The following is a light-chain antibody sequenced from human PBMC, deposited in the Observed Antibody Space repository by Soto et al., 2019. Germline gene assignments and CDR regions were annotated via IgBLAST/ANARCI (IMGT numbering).Light chain of an antibody. J-gene: IGKJ1*01. V-gene: IGKV3-20*01. CDR3: QQYGSSPWT. CDR1: QSVSSGH. CDR2: GAS. Sequence: EIVSTQSPGTLSLSPGERATLSCRASQSVSSGHLAWYQQKPGQAPRLLIFGASSRATGIPDRFSGSGSGTDFALTINRLEPEDSAVYYCQQYGSSPWTFGQGTKVDIK.